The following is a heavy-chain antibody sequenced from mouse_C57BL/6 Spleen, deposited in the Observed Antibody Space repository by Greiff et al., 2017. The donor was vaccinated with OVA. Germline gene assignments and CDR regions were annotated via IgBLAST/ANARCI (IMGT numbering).Heavy chain of an antibody. Sequence: QVQLQQSGTELVKPGASVKLSCKASGYNFTSSWMHWVKQRPGQGLEWIGNITPSNGGTNYNEKFKSKATLTVDKSSSTAYMQRSSLTSEDSAVYYCARWIYDGYSSYAMDYWGQGTSVTVSS. V-gene: IGHV1-53*01. CDR3: ARWIYDGYSSYAMDY. CDR2: ITPSNGGT. CDR1: GYNFTSSW. J-gene: IGHJ4*01. D-gene: IGHD2-3*01.